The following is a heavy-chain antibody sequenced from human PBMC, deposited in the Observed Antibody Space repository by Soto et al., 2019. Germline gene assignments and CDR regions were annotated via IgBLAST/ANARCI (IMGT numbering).Heavy chain of an antibody. V-gene: IGHV3-30-3*01. CDR3: ARDVVVRGVIERKLRFYGMDV. Sequence: GGSLRLSCAASGFTFSSYAMHWVRQAPGKGLEWVAVISYDGSNKYYADSVKGRFTISRDNSKNTLYLQMNSLRAEDTAVYYCARDVVVRGVIERKLRFYGMDVWGQGTTVTVSS. J-gene: IGHJ6*02. D-gene: IGHD3-10*01. CDR1: GFTFSSYA. CDR2: ISYDGSNK.